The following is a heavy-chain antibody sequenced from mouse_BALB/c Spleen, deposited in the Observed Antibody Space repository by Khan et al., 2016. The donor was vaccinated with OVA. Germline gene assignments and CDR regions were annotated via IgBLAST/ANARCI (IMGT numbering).Heavy chain of an antibody. CDR2: FNPNNGGT. Sequence: VQLQQSGPELVKPGASVKISCKTSGYTFTEYTMHWVKQSHGQSLEWIGRFNPNNGGTTYNQNFKGKATLTVDKSSSTAYMELRSLTSEDSALHDCARRGFTTTANWYLDVWGAGTTVTVSS. J-gene: IGHJ1*01. D-gene: IGHD1-2*01. CDR1: GYTFTEYT. V-gene: IGHV1-18*01. CDR3: ARRGFTTTANWYLDV.